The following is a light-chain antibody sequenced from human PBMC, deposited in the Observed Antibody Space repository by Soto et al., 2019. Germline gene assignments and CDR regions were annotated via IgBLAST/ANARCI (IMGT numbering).Light chain of an antibody. CDR1: SSDVGSYNL. J-gene: IGLJ1*01. V-gene: IGLV2-14*02. CDR3: SSYTSSGSYV. CDR2: EVS. Sequence: LTQPASVSGSPGQSITISCTGTSSDVGSYNLVSWYQQHPGKAPKLMIYEVSKRPSGVSNRFSGSKSGNTASLTISGLQAEHEADYFCSSYTSSGSYVFGTGTKVTVL.